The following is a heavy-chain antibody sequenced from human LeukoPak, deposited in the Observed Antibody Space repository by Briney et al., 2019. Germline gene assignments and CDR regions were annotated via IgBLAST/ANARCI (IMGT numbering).Heavy chain of an antibody. Sequence: SETLSLTCTVSGGSISSGSYYWGWVRQPAGRGLEWVGRIYTTGSTNYNPSLKSRVTISGHTSKNQFSLKLSSVTAADTAVYYCAREGRDYDSSGYPYYYYSMDVWGQGTTVPVSS. D-gene: IGHD3-22*01. V-gene: IGHV4-61*02. CDR3: AREGRDYDSSGYPYYYYSMDV. CDR1: GGSISSGSYY. CDR2: IYTTGST. J-gene: IGHJ6*02.